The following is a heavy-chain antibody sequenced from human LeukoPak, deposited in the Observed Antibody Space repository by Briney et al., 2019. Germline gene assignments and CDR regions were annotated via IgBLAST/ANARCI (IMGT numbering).Heavy chain of an antibody. Sequence: GASVKVSCKASGFTFTSSAMQWVRQARGQRLEWRGWIVVGSGNTNYAQKFQERVTITRDMSTSTAYMELSSLRSEDTAVYYCAAAPTKNYDILNNDAFDIWGQGTTVTVSS. CDR2: IVVGSGNT. V-gene: IGHV1-58*02. J-gene: IGHJ3*02. CDR1: GFTFTSSA. D-gene: IGHD3-9*01. CDR3: AAAPTKNYDILNNDAFDI.